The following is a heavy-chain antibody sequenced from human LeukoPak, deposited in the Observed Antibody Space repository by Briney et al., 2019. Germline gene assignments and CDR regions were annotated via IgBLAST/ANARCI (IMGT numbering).Heavy chain of an antibody. CDR2: ISYDGSNK. CDR1: GFTFSRYG. J-gene: IGHJ1*01. D-gene: IGHD4-23*01. CDR3: ARAWSRWPYPEYFQH. Sequence: GGSLRLSCAASGFTFSRYGMHWVRQAPGKGLEWVTAISYDGSNKYYADSVKGRFTISRDNAKNSLYLQMNSLRAEDTAVYYCARAWSRWPYPEYFQHWGQGTLVTVSS. V-gene: IGHV3-30*04.